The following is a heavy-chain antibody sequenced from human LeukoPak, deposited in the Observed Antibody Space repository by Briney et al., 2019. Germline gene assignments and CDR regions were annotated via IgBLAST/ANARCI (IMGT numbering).Heavy chain of an antibody. CDR1: GGSFSGYY. CDR2: INHSGST. D-gene: IGHD6-19*01. J-gene: IGHJ4*02. Sequence: SETLSLTCAVYGGSFSGYYWSRIRQPPGKGLEWIGEINHSGSTNYNPSLKSRDTISVDTSKNQFSLKLSSVTAADTAVYYCARGPVAVAGTGGYFDYWGQGTLVTVSS. V-gene: IGHV4-34*01. CDR3: ARGPVAVAGTGGYFDY.